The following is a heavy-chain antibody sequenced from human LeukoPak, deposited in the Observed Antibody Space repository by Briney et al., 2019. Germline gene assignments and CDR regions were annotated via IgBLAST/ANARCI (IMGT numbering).Heavy chain of an antibody. CDR2: ISGSGGST. J-gene: IGHJ4*02. V-gene: IGHV3-23*01. CDR1: GFTFSSYA. Sequence: GGSLRLSCAASGFTFSSYAMSWVRQAPGKGLEWVSAISGSGGSTYYADSVKGRFTISRDNSKNTLYLQMNSLRAEDKAVYYCATGYFDRTVDYWGQGTLVTVSS. CDR3: ATGYFDRTVDY. D-gene: IGHD3-9*01.